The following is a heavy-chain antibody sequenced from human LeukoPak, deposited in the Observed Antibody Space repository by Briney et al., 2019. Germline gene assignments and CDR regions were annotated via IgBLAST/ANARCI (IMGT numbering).Heavy chain of an antibody. V-gene: IGHV3-15*01. D-gene: IGHD7-27*01. CDR3: SKWLLGKESS. J-gene: IGHJ5*02. CDR1: GFTFSSFA. CDR2: IKSKSDGGTI. Sequence: PGGSLRLSCAASGFTFSSFAMSWVRQAPRKGLEWVGRIKSKSDGGTIDYAAPVKGRFTISRDDSKSTLYLQMNSLKTEDTAVYYCSKWLLGKESSWGQGTLVTVSS.